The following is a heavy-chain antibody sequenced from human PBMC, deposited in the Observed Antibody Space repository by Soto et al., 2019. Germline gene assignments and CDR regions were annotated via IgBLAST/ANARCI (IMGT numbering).Heavy chain of an antibody. J-gene: IGHJ5*02. V-gene: IGHV6-1*01. D-gene: IGHD3-22*01. CDR3: ARDDSSGYYYEGNWFDP. Sequence: SQTLSLTCAISGDSVSSNSAAWNWIRQSPSRGLEWLGRTYYRSKWYNYYAVSVKSRITINPDTSKNQFSLQLNSVTPEDTAVYYCARDDSSGYYYEGNWFDPWGQGTLVTVSS. CDR1: GDSVSSNSAA. CDR2: TYYRSKWYN.